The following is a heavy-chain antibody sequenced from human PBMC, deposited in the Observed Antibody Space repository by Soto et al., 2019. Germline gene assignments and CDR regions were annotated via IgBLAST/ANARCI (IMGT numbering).Heavy chain of an antibody. D-gene: IGHD6-13*01. CDR2: INPSGGST. CDR3: AREMTGYSSSWYLDY. J-gene: IGHJ4*02. V-gene: IGHV1-46*01. Sequence: ASVKVSCKASGYTFTSYYMHWVRQAPGQGLEWMGIINPSGGSTSYAQKFQGRVTMTRDTSTSTVYMELSSLRSEDTAVYYCAREMTGYSSSWYLDYWGKGTLVTVSS. CDR1: GYTFTSYY.